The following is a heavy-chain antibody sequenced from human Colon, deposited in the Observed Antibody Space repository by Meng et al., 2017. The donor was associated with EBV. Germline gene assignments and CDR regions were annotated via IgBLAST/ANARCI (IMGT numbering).Heavy chain of an antibody. V-gene: IGHV4-4*02. CDR2: IYHSGST. CDR3: ARVGAYCGGDCYHPR. D-gene: IGHD2-21*02. Sequence: QGQQQESGPGLVKPSGTLSLTCAVSGGSLSSRNWWSWVRQPPGKGLEWIGEIYHSGSTNYNPSLKSRVTISVDESKNQFSLRLSSVTAADTAVYYCARVGAYCGGDCYHPRWGQGTLVTVSS. CDR1: GGSLSSRNW. J-gene: IGHJ4*02.